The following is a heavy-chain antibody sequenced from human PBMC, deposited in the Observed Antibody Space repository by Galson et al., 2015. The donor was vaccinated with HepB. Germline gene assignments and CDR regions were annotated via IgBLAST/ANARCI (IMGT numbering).Heavy chain of an antibody. V-gene: IGHV3-48*01. CDR3: ARDLSGAARYFDY. D-gene: IGHD6-6*01. Sequence: SLRLSCAASGFSFSSYSMNWVRQAPGKGLEWISYISSSSSTTYYADSVKDRFTISRGNAKNSLYLQMNSLRAEDTAVYYCARDLSGAARYFDYWGQGTLVTVSS. CDR1: GFSFSSYS. J-gene: IGHJ4*02. CDR2: ISSSSSTT.